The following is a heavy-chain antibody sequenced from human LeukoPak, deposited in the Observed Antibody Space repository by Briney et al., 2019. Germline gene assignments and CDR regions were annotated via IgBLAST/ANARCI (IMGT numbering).Heavy chain of an antibody. J-gene: IGHJ4*02. CDR3: ARYESTMTTWSVDH. CDR2: INQDGRQK. D-gene: IGHD4-17*01. V-gene: IGHV3-7*01. Sequence: GGSLRLSCATSGFAFARYRMTWVRQAPGKRLQCVANINQDGRQKYYVDSVEGRFTISRDNAQNSVFLQMNSLRVADTAVYYCARYESTMTTWSVDHWGQGTLVIVSS. CDR1: GFAFARYR.